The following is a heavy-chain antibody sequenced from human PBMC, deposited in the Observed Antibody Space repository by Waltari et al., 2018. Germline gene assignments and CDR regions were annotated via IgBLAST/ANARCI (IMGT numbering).Heavy chain of an antibody. Sequence: EVQLVESGGGLVQPGGSLRLSCAASGFTFSSYWMSWVRQAPRKGLEWVANIKQDGSEKYYVDSVKGRFTMSRDNAKNSLYLQMNSLRDEDTAVYYCARLGYYGMDVWGQGTTVTVSS. J-gene: IGHJ6*02. CDR1: GFTFSSYW. CDR3: ARLGYYGMDV. V-gene: IGHV3-7*01. CDR2: IKQDGSEK.